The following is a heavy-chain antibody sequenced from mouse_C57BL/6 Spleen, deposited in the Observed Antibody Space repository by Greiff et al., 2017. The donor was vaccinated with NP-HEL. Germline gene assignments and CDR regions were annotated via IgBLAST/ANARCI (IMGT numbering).Heavy chain of an antibody. CDR1: GFTFSSYA. CDR3: ARDYYYGSPWFAY. J-gene: IGHJ3*01. D-gene: IGHD1-1*01. CDR2: ISDGGSYT. V-gene: IGHV5-4*01. Sequence: EVQLVESGGGLVKPGGSLKLSCAASGFTFSSYAMSWVRQTPEKRLEWVATISDGGSYTYYPDNVKGRFTISRDNAKNNLYLQMSHLKSEDTAMYYCARDYYYGSPWFAYWGQGTLVTVSA.